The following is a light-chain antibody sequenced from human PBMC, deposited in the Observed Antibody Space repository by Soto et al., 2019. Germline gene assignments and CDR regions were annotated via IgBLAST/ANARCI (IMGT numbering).Light chain of an antibody. CDR2: DAS. J-gene: IGKJ1*01. Sequence: DIQMTQSPSSLSASVGDRVTIICRASQSVSTRLAWYQQKPGKAPKVLIYDASSWAGGVPSRFSGSGSGTEFNLTISRLQPDDFATYECQQYNSYPWTFGQVTKVDIK. CDR1: QSVSTR. V-gene: IGKV1-5*02. CDR3: QQYNSYPWT.